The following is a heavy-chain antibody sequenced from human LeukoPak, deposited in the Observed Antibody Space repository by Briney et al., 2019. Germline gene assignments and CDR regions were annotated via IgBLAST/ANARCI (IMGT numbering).Heavy chain of an antibody. CDR1: GFTFNTYG. V-gene: IGHV3-30*18. CDR2: ISCDGRNK. CDR3: AKDYTVGPTWPDGMDV. Sequence: GGSLRLSCAASGFTFNTYGMHWVRQAPGKGLEWVAAISCDGRNKYYAETVQGRFTISRENSKKTVHLRMNSQRPEHTAVYYCAKDYTVGPTWPDGMDVWGQGTTVTVSS. D-gene: IGHD1-26*01. J-gene: IGHJ6*02.